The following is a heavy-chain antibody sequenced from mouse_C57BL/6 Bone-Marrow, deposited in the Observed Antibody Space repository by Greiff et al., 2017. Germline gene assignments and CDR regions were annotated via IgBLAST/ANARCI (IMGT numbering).Heavy chain of an antibody. CDR2: ILPGSGST. V-gene: IGHV1-9*01. CDR3: ARNWDDGGIYY. J-gene: IGHJ2*01. CDR1: GYTFTGYW. D-gene: IGHD4-1*01. Sequence: QVQLQQSGAELMKPGASVKLSCKATGYTFTGYWIEWVKQRPGHGLEWIGEILPGSGSTYYNEKFKGKATFTADTSSTTAYMQLSSLTAEDSAIYYCARNWDDGGIYYWGQGTTLTVSS.